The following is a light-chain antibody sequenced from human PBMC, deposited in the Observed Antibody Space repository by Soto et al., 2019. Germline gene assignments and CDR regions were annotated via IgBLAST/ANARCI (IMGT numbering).Light chain of an antibody. CDR3: QQYNSYSRT. Sequence: DIQMTQSPSILSASVGDRVTITCRASQSISSWLAWYQQKPGKAPNLLIYKASSLESGVPSRFSGSGSGTEFTLTISSLQPDDFATYYCQQYNSYSRTFGQGTKVDIK. CDR1: QSISSW. V-gene: IGKV1-5*03. J-gene: IGKJ1*01. CDR2: KAS.